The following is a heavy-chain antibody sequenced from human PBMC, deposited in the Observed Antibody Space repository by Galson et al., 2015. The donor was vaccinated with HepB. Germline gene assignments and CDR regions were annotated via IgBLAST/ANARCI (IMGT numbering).Heavy chain of an antibody. CDR2: IWPDGSHK. Sequence: SLRLSCAASGFPFSSYGIYWVRQAPGKGLEWVALIWPDGSHKYYADSVKGRFTISRDNSKNTLYLQMNSLRADDTAVYYCAREEQQLPCDPLDSWGQGALLTVSS. V-gene: IGHV3-33*01. J-gene: IGHJ4*02. CDR3: AREEQQLPCDPLDS. D-gene: IGHD6-13*01. CDR1: GFPFSSYG.